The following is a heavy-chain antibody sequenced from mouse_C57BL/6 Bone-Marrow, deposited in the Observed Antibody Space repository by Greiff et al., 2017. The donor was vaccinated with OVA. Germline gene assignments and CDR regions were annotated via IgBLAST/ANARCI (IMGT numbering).Heavy chain of an antibody. J-gene: IGHJ4*01. CDR2: IYPGSGST. CDR3: ARRYYYGSRDYYAMDY. CDR1: GYTFTSYW. V-gene: IGHV1-55*01. D-gene: IGHD1-1*01. Sequence: QVQLQQPGAELVKPGASVKMSCKASGYTFTSYWITWVKQRPGQGLEWIGDIYPGSGSTNYNEKFKSKATLTVDTSSSTAYMQLSSLTSEDSAVYYCARRYYYGSRDYYAMDYWGQGTSVTVSS.